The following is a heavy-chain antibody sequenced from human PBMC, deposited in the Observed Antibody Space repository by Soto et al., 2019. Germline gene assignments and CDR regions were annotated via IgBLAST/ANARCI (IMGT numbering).Heavy chain of an antibody. V-gene: IGHV1-2*04. D-gene: IGHD6-6*01. J-gene: IGHJ6*02. Sequence: ASVKVSCKASGYTFTGYYMHWVRQAPGQGLEWMGWINPNSGGTNYAQKFQGWVTMTRDTSISTAYMELSRLRSDDTAVYYCARERIAAGRRVPYGMDVWGQGTTVTVSS. CDR3: ARERIAAGRRVPYGMDV. CDR1: GYTFTGYY. CDR2: INPNSGGT.